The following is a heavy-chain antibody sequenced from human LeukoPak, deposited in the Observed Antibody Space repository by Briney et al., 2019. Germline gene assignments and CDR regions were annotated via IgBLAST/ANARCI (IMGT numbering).Heavy chain of an antibody. D-gene: IGHD2-15*01. Sequence: SETLSLTCAVYGGSFSGYYWSWIRQPPGKGLEWIGYIYYSGSTYYNPSLKSRVTISVDTSKNQFSLKLSSVTAADTAVHYCARESSGGFFDYWGQGSLVTVSS. CDR2: IYYSGST. CDR3: ARESSGGFFDY. V-gene: IGHV4-30-4*08. J-gene: IGHJ4*02. CDR1: GGSFSGYY.